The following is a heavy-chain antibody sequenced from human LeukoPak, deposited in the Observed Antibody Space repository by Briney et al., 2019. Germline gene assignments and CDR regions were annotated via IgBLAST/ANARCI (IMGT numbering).Heavy chain of an antibody. V-gene: IGHV1-46*01. D-gene: IGHD3-10*01. CDR3: ARAPSSMVRGVMSYYYYYYMDV. CDR1: VYTFTSYY. CDR2: INPSGGST. J-gene: IGHJ6*03. Sequence: ASAKVSCKASVYTFTSYYMHWVRQAPGQGLDWMGIINPSGGSTSYAQKFQGRVTMTRDTSTSTVYMELSSLRSEDTAVYYCARAPSSMVRGVMSYYYYYYMDVWGKGTTVTVSS.